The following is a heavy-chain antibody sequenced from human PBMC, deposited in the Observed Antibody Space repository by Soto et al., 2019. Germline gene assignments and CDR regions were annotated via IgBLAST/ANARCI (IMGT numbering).Heavy chain of an antibody. D-gene: IGHD4-17*01. CDR2: VSYDGNNE. CDR1: GFTFSSFP. Sequence: QVRLVESGGGVVRPGRSLRLACAASGFTFSSFPMHWVRQAPGKGLEWLAVVSYDGNNEYYADSVKGRFTISRDNSRTTLFLQMNSLRVEDTALYYCARGHTTYGDSLDYWGQGALVTVSS. V-gene: IGHV3-30-3*01. J-gene: IGHJ4*02. CDR3: ARGHTTYGDSLDY.